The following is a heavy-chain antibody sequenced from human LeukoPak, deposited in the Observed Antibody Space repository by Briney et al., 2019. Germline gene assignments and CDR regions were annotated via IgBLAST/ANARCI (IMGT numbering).Heavy chain of an antibody. CDR2: ISGSGGST. V-gene: IGHV3-23*01. D-gene: IGHD3-10*01. CDR3: AKGSEDGLLWFGEFEWFDP. J-gene: IGHJ5*02. CDR1: GFTFSSYA. Sequence: GGSLRLSSAASGFTFSSYAMSWVRQAPGKGLEWVSAISGSGGSTYYADSVKGRFTISRDNSKNTLYLQMNSLRAEDTAVYYCAKGSEDGLLWFGEFEWFDPWGQGTLVTVSS.